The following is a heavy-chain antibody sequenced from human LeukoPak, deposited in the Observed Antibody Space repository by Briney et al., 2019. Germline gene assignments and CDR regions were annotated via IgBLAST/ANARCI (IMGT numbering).Heavy chain of an antibody. D-gene: IGHD1-26*01. Sequence: GRSLRLSCEAAGFTASSYTMNWVRQAPGKGLEWGSLISRTTGSIYYADSVRGRFTISRDSAKNSVYLQMNSLRGEDTAIYYCARESILGTTTDYFDYWGQGTRVIVSS. CDR3: ARESILGTTTDYFDY. V-gene: IGHV3-48*04. CDR2: ISRTTGSI. J-gene: IGHJ4*02. CDR1: GFTASSYT.